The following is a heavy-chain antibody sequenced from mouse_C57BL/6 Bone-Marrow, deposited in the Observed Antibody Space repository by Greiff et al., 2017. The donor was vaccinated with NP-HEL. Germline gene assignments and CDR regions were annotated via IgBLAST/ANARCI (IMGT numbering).Heavy chain of an antibody. J-gene: IGHJ3*01. CDR3: AKGYPIGAWFAY. CDR1: GFTFSDYG. CDR2: ISSGSSTI. Sequence: EVKVEESGGGLVKPGGSLKLSCAASGFTFSDYGMHWVRQAPEKGLEWVAYISSGSSTIYYADTVKGRFTISRDNAKNTLFLQMTSLRSEDTAMYYCAKGYPIGAWFAYWGQGTLVTVSA. V-gene: IGHV5-17*01. D-gene: IGHD2-14*01.